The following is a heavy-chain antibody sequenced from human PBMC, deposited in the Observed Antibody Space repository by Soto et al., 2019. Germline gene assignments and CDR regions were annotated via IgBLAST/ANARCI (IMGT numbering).Heavy chain of an antibody. J-gene: IGHJ6*02. Sequence: PGGSLRLSCAASGCPFSSYAMSWVRQAPGKGLEWVSAISGSGGSTYYADSVKGRFTISRDNSKNTLYLQMNSLRAEDTAVYYCAKAASNNHYYHSPGGGMDVWGQGTTVTVSS. CDR3: AKAASNNHYYHSPGGGMDV. CDR1: GCPFSSYA. D-gene: IGHD3-22*01. V-gene: IGHV3-23*01. CDR2: ISGSGGST.